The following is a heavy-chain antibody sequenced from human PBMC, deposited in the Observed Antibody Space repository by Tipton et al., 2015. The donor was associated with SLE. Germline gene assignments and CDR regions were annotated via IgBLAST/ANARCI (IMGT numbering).Heavy chain of an antibody. CDR3: ARAYQRIPSAFDI. J-gene: IGHJ3*02. CDR2: ISSSSSYI. CDR1: GFTFSDYY. V-gene: IGHV3-11*06. Sequence: SLRLSCAASGFTFSDYYMSWIRQAPGKRLEWVSSISSSSSYIYYADSVKGRFTISRDNAKNSLYLQMNSLRAEDTAVYYCARAYQRIPSAFDIWGQGTMVTVSS.